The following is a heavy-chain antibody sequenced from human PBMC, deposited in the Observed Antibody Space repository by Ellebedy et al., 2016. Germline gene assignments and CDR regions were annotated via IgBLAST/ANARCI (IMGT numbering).Heavy chain of an antibody. Sequence: GESLKISXAVSGLTLSSYWLTWVRQAPGKGLEWVANIKEDGSEKYYVDSMKGRFTISRDNAKNFLYLQMNSLRAEDTAVYYCARNRVKLDYWGQGTLVTVSS. J-gene: IGHJ4*02. D-gene: IGHD3-16*02. CDR1: GLTLSSYW. CDR2: IKEDGSEK. CDR3: ARNRVKLDY. V-gene: IGHV3-7*03.